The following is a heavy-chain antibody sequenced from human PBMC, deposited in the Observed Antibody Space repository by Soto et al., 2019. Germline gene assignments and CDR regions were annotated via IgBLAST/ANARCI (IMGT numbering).Heavy chain of an antibody. J-gene: IGHJ4*02. Sequence: GGSLRLSCAAPGFTFSSYAMSWVRQAPGKGLEWVSAIVDIGRSKYYADSVKGRFTISRDNSKYTLYLQMNSLRAEDTAIYYCVKGSHSSSPYYFDYWGQGTLVTVSS. D-gene: IGHD2-15*01. V-gene: IGHV3-23*01. CDR3: VKGSHSSSPYYFDY. CDR1: GFTFSSYA. CDR2: IVDIGRSK.